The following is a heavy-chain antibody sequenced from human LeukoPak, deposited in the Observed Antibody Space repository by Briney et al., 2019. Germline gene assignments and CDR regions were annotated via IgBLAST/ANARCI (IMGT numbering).Heavy chain of an antibody. D-gene: IGHD3-16*02. Sequence: SVKVSCKASGGTFSSYAISWVRQAPGQGLEWMGRIIPIFGTANYAQKFQGRVTITTDESTSTAYMELSSLRSEDTAVYYCATVPYDYVWGSYRYTAADYWGQGTLVTVSS. J-gene: IGHJ4*02. CDR2: IIPIFGTA. CDR3: ATVPYDYVWGSYRYTAADY. CDR1: GGTFSSYA. V-gene: IGHV1-69*05.